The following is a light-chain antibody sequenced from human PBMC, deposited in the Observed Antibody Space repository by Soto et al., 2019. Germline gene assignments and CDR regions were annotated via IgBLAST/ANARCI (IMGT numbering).Light chain of an antibody. CDR1: QSVVYSSNNKNY. V-gene: IGKV4-1*01. J-gene: IGKJ2*01. Sequence: DIVMTQSPDSLAVSLGERATINCKSSQSVVYSSNNKNYLAWYQQKPGQPPKLLIYWASTRDSGVPDRFSGSGSGTDFTLTISSLQSEDVAVYYCQQYYSSPLTFGQGTKLEIK. CDR2: WAS. CDR3: QQYYSSPLT.